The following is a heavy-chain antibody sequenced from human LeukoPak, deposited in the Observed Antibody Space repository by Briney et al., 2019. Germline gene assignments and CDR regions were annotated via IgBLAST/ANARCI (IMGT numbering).Heavy chain of an antibody. D-gene: IGHD3-22*01. J-gene: IGHJ6*03. Sequence: SETLSLTCTVSGGSISSYYWSWIRQPPGKGLEGIGYIYYSGSTNYNPSLKSRVTISVDTSKNQFSLKLSSVTAADTAVYYCARRYYYDSSGYYNYYYMDVWGKGTTVTVSS. CDR2: IYYSGST. CDR1: GGSISSYY. CDR3: ARRYYYDSSGYYNYYYMDV. V-gene: IGHV4-59*08.